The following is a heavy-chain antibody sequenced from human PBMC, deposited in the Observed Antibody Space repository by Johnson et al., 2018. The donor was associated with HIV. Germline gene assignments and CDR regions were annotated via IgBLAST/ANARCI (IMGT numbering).Heavy chain of an antibody. J-gene: IGHJ3*02. CDR1: GFTFSNAW. D-gene: IGHD6-13*01. Sequence: VQLVESGGGLVKPGGSLRLSCAASGFTFSNAWMSWVRQAPGKGLEWVGRIKSKTDGGTTDYAALVKGRFTISRDDSKNTLYLQMNSLRAEDTALYYCAKDTEAAAGTDDAFDIWGQGTMVIVSS. CDR3: AKDTEAAAGTDDAFDI. V-gene: IGHV3-15*05. CDR2: IKSKTDGGTT.